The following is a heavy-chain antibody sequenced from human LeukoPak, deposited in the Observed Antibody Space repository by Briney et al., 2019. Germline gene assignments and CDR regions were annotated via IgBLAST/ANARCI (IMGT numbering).Heavy chain of an antibody. CDR1: GHTFTSYG. V-gene: IGHV1-18*01. CDR3: ARVSGNTYYDILTGYHYYYMDV. Sequence: ASVKVSCKASGHTFTSYGISWVRQAPGQGLEWMGWISVYNGNTNYAQKFQDRVIMTTDTSTSTAYMDLRSLRSDDTAVYYCARVSGNTYYDILTGYHYYYMDVWGKGTTVTVSS. CDR2: ISVYNGNT. J-gene: IGHJ6*03. D-gene: IGHD3-9*01.